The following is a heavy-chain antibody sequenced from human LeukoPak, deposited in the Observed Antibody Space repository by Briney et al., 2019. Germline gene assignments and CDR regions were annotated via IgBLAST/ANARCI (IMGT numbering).Heavy chain of an antibody. CDR1: GGSISSSSYY. CDR3: ARTYCSGGSCDDYFDY. J-gene: IGHJ4*02. D-gene: IGHD2-15*01. Sequence: PSETLSLTCTVSGGSISSSSYYWGWIRQPPGKGLEWIGSISYSGSTYYNPSLKSLVTITVNTYKTQFSLKLSSVAAAAAAVYSCARTYCSGGSCDDYFDYWGQGTLVTVSS. V-gene: IGHV4-39*01. CDR2: ISYSGST.